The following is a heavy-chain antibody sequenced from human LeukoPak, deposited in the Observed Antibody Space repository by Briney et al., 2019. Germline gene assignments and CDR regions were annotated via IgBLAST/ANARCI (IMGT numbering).Heavy chain of an antibody. Sequence: GGSLRLSCAASGFTFSDYYMSWIRQAPGKGLEWVSYISSSGSTIYYADSVKGRFTISRDNAKNSLYLQMNSLRAEDTAVYYCARATVHTAMVELDYWGQGTLVTVSS. CDR2: ISSSGSTI. D-gene: IGHD5-18*01. CDR1: GFTFSDYY. J-gene: IGHJ4*02. CDR3: ARATVHTAMVELDY. V-gene: IGHV3-11*01.